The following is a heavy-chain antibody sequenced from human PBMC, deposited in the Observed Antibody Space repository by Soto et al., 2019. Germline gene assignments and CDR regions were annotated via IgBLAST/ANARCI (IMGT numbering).Heavy chain of an antibody. CDR3: AHRLVMDYGYPFDY. V-gene: IGHV2-5*02. D-gene: IGHD4-17*01. J-gene: IGHJ4*02. CDR1: GFSLSTTGVG. CDR2: IYWDDDK. Sequence: QITLKESGPTLVNPTQSLTLTCTFSGFSLSTTGVGVGWIRQPPGKALEWLALIYWDDDKRYSPSLKSRLTITKDTSKNQVVLTMTNMDPVDTATYYCAHRLVMDYGYPFDYWGQGTLVTVSS.